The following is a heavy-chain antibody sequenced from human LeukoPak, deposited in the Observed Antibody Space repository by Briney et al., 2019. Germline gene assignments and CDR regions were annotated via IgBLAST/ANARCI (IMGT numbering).Heavy chain of an antibody. D-gene: IGHD3-10*01. CDR3: ARNMVRGVNFDAFGI. CDR1: GYAFTSYY. V-gene: IGHV1-46*01. Sequence: ASVKVSCKASGYAFTSYYIHWVRQAPGQGLEWMGIINPSAGSTTYAQKFQGRVTMTRDTSTSTVYMELSSLRSEDTAVYYCARNMVRGVNFDAFGIWGQGTMVTVSS. CDR2: INPSAGST. J-gene: IGHJ3*02.